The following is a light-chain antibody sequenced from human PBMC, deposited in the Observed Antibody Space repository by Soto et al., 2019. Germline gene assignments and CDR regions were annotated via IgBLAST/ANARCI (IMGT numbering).Light chain of an antibody. J-gene: IGLJ3*02. CDR3: RSYAGSYTWV. CDR1: SSDVGGYNY. V-gene: IGLV2-11*01. Sequence: QSVLTQPRSVSGSPGQSVTISCTGTSSDVGGYNYVSWYQHHPGKAPKSMIYDVSKRPSGVPDRFSGSKSGNTASLPISGLQAEDEADYYCRSYAGSYTWVFGGGTKVTVL. CDR2: DVS.